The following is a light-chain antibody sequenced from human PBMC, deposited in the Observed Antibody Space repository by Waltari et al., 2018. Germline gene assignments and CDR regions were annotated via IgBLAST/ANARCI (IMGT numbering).Light chain of an antibody. J-gene: IGKJ3*01. Sequence: ETVMTQSPATLSVSPGERVILSCRASQTIRSDLAWYQQKPGQSPRLLIYGASTRATAIPARFSGSGSGTEFTLTISSLQSEDLAFYYCQQYDHWPPAFGPGTKVDVK. CDR2: GAS. CDR1: QTIRSD. V-gene: IGKV3-15*01. CDR3: QQYDHWPPA.